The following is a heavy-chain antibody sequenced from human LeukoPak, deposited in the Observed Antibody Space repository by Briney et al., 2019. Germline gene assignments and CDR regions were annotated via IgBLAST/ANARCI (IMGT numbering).Heavy chain of an antibody. D-gene: IGHD5-18*01. V-gene: IGHV3-7*01. CDR2: IKQDGSEK. CDR1: GFTFSSYW. CDR3: ARASGYSYGSDAFDI. J-gene: IGHJ3*02. Sequence: GGSLRLSCAASGFTFSSYWMSWVRQAPGKGLEWVANIKQDGSEKYYVDSMKGRFTISRDNAKNSLYLQMNSLRAEDTAVYYCARASGYSYGSDAFDIWGQGTMVTVSS.